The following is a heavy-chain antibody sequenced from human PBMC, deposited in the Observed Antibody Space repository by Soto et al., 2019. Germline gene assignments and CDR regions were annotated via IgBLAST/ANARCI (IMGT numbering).Heavy chain of an antibody. CDR3: ARRLDYVSDYFDY. D-gene: IGHD3-16*01. Sequence: GASVKVSCKASGGTFSSYTISWVRQAPGQGLEWMGRIIPILGIANYAQKFQGRVTITADKSTSTAYMELSSLRSEDTAVYYCARRLDYVSDYFDYWGQGTLVTVSS. CDR1: GGTFSSYT. V-gene: IGHV1-69*02. J-gene: IGHJ4*02. CDR2: IIPILGIA.